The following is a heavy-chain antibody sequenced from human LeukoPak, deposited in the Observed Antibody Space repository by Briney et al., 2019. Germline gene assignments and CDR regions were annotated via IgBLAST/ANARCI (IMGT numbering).Heavy chain of an antibody. CDR1: GGSISSYY. CDR3: ARVHYYYDSSGYYFDAFDI. V-gene: IGHV4-4*07. D-gene: IGHD3-22*01. Sequence: SETLSLTCTVSGGSISSYYWSRIRQPAGKGLEWIGRIYTSGSTNYNPSLKSRVTISVDKSKNQFSLKLSSVTAADTAVYYCARVHYYYDSSGYYFDAFDIWGQGTMVTVSS. CDR2: IYTSGST. J-gene: IGHJ3*02.